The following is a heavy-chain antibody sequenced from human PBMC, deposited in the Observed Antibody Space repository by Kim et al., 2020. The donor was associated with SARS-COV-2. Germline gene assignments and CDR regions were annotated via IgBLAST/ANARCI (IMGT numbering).Heavy chain of an antibody. Sequence: YSPSFQGHVTISADNSISTAYLQWSSLKASDTAMYYCARHSGGLGNWFDPWGQGTLVTVSS. CDR3: ARHSGGLGNWFDP. V-gene: IGHV5-10-1*01. D-gene: IGHD7-27*01. J-gene: IGHJ5*02.